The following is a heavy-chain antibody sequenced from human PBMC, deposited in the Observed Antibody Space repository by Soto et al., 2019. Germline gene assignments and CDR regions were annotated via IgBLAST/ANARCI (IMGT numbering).Heavy chain of an antibody. J-gene: IGHJ4*02. Sequence: ESGGGLVQPGGSLRLSCAASGFTFSSYWMSWVRQAPGKGLEWVANIKQDGSEKYYVDSVKGRFTISRDNAKNSLYLQMNSLRAEDTAVYYCARDGGRYCSGGSCLLIDYWGQGTLVTVSS. V-gene: IGHV3-7*05. CDR1: GFTFSSYW. CDR3: ARDGGRYCSGGSCLLIDY. CDR2: IKQDGSEK. D-gene: IGHD2-15*01.